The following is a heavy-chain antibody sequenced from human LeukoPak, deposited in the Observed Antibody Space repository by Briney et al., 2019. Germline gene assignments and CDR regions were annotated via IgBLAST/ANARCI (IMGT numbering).Heavy chain of an antibody. CDR1: GGSFSSYY. J-gene: IGHJ4*02. CDR3: ARLDKDSAGNSRRPFNY. Sequence: SETLSLTCAVYGGSFSSYYWSWIRQPPGKGLEWIGEINHSGSTNYNPSLKSRATISGDTSKNQFSLRLTSVTAADTAVYYCARLDKDSAGNSRRPFNYWGRGTLVTVSS. D-gene: IGHD2-15*01. V-gene: IGHV4-34*01. CDR2: INHSGST.